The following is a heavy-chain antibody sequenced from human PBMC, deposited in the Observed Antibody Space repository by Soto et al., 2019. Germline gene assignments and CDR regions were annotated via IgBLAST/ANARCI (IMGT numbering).Heavy chain of an antibody. D-gene: IGHD2-2*01. CDR3: ARDRGYCSSTSCSQFGY. Sequence: GGSLRLSCAASGFTFSSYWMHSVRQAPGKGLVWVSRINSDGSSTSYADSVKGRFTISRDNAKNTLYLQMNSLRAEDTAVYYCARDRGYCSSTSCSQFGYWGQGTLVTVSS. V-gene: IGHV3-74*01. J-gene: IGHJ4*02. CDR2: INSDGSST. CDR1: GFTFSSYW.